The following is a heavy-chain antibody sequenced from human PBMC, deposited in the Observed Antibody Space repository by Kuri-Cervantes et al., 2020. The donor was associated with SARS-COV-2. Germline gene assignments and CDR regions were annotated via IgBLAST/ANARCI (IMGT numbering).Heavy chain of an antibody. Sequence: GGSLRLSCAASGFTFSNYAMSWVRLAPGKGLEWASGISGAGDSTYYADSVEGRITISRDNSKNTLYLQMNSLRAEDTTVYYCAKVSNILELLDPFDYWGQGTLVTVSS. J-gene: IGHJ4*02. CDR1: GFTFSNYA. CDR3: AKVSNILELLDPFDY. CDR2: ISGAGDST. V-gene: IGHV3-23*01. D-gene: IGHD1-7*01.